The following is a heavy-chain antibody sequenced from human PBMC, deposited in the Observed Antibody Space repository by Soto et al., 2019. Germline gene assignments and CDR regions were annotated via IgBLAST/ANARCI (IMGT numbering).Heavy chain of an antibody. CDR2: MNPNSGNT. CDR1: GYTFTSYD. V-gene: IGHV1-8*01. J-gene: IGHJ5*02. D-gene: IGHD4-17*01. Sequence: ASVKVSCKASGYTFTSYDINWVRQATGQGLEWMGWMNPNSGNTGYAQKFQGRVTMTRNTSISTAYMELSSLRSEDTAVYYCARRRPHYGDYAVNWFDPWGQGTLVTAPQ. CDR3: ARRRPHYGDYAVNWFDP.